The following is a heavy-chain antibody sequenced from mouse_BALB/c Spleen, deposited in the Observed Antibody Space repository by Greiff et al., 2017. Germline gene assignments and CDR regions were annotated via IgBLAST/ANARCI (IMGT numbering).Heavy chain of an antibody. V-gene: IGHV2-6-7*01. CDR3: ARVNWDAMDY. D-gene: IGHD4-1*02. CDR2: IWGDGST. J-gene: IGHJ4*01. CDR1: GFSLTGYG. Sequence: QVQLKESGPGLVAPSQSLSITCTASGFSLTGYGVNWVRQPPGKGLEWLGMIWGDGSTDYNSDLKYRLSTSKDNSKSQVFLIMNSLQTNDTARYYRARVNWDAMDYWGQGTSVTVSS.